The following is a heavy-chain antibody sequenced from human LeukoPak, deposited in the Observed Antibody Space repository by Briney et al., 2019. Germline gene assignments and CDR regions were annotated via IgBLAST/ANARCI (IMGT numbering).Heavy chain of an antibody. J-gene: IGHJ6*04. V-gene: IGHV3-33*06. Sequence: GGSLRLSCAASGFTFSSYGMHWVRQAPGKGLEWVAVIWYDGSNKYYADSVKGRFTISRDNSNNTLYLQMNSLTAEDTAVYYCAKDTAMVTYRGYYYYGMDVWGKGTTVTVSS. CDR2: IWYDGSNK. CDR1: GFTFSSYG. CDR3: AKDTAMVTYRGYYYYGMDV. D-gene: IGHD5-18*01.